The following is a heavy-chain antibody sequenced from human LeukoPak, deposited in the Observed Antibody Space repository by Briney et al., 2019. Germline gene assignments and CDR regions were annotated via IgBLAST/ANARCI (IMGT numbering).Heavy chain of an antibody. D-gene: IGHD2-2*01. CDR1: GLTFSSYA. CDR2: ISGSGVST. J-gene: IGHJ3*02. CDR3: AKDYRYCTSTSCYGDDAFDI. Sequence: TGGSLRLSCAASGLTFSSYAMTWVRQAPGKGLEWVSAISGSGVSTYYADSVKGRFTISGDNSKNTLYLQMSSLRAEDTAVYYCAKDYRYCTSTSCYGDDAFDIWGQGTMVTVSS. V-gene: IGHV3-23*01.